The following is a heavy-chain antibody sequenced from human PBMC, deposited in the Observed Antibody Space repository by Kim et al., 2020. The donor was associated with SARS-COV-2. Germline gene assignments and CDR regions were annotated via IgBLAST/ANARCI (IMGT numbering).Heavy chain of an antibody. CDR3: ARDRAGSSWYLDY. V-gene: IGHV3-33*01. D-gene: IGHD6-13*01. J-gene: IGHJ4*02. CDR2: IWYDGSNK. CDR1: GFTFSSYG. Sequence: GGSLRLSCAASGFTFSSYGMHWVRQAPGKGLEWVAVIWYDGSNKYYADSVKGRFTISRDNSKNTLYLQMNSLRAEDTAVYYCARDRAGSSWYLDYWGQGTLVTVSS.